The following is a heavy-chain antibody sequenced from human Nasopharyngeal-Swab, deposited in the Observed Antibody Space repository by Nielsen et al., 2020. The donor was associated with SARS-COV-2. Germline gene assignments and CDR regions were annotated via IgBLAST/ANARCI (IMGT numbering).Heavy chain of an antibody. V-gene: IGHV3-33*08. D-gene: IGHD6-6*01. CDR3: ARDSFTGSSHLDY. CDR1: GFTFSSYV. CDR2: IWYDGSNK. J-gene: IGHJ4*02. Sequence: GESLKISCASSGFTFSSYVMHWVRQAPGKGLEWVAVIWYDGSNKYYADSVKGRFTISRDNSKNTLYLQMNSLRAEDTAVYYCARDSFTGSSHLDYWGQGTLVTVSS.